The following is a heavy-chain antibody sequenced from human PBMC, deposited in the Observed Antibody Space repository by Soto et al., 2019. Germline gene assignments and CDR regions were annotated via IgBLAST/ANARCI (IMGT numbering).Heavy chain of an antibody. J-gene: IGHJ6*03. V-gene: IGHV1-8*01. D-gene: IGHD3-10*01. CDR1: GYTFTSYD. CDR2: MNPNSGNT. CDR3: ARFTPNGIQGVIYYYYMDV. Sequence: GASVKVSCKASGYTFTSYDINWVRQATGQGLEWMGWMNPNSGNTGYAQKFQGRVTMTRNTSISTAYMELSSLRSEDTAVYYSARFTPNGIQGVIYYYYMDVWGKGTTVTVSS.